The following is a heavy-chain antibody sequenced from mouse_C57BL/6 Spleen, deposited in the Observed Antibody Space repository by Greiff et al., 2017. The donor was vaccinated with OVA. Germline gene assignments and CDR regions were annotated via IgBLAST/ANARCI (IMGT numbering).Heavy chain of an antibody. J-gene: IGHJ4*01. CDR3: ARGGYDYVKSMDY. V-gene: IGHV14-3*01. CDR1: GFHFKNTY. CDR2: IDPANGYT. Sequence: EVQLQQSVAELVRPGASVKLSCTASGFHFKNTYMPWVKQRPEQSLEWIGRIDPANGYTKYAPKFQGKATITADTSSNTAYLQLSSLTSEDTAIYYCARGGYDYVKSMDYWGQGTSVTVSS. D-gene: IGHD2-4*01.